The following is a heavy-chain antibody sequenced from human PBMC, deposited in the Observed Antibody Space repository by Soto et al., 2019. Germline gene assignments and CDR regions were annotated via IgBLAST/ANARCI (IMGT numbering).Heavy chain of an antibody. CDR1: GGSFGNSA. CDR3: ATGVIWIGYFTVDS. D-gene: IGHD3-3*01. J-gene: IGHJ4*02. Sequence: PVKVSCKASGGSFGNSAINWVRQTPGQGLEWLGGFIPVYRTLNYAQKFQGRVTITADESTGTAYMTLSSLASNDTAVYYCATGVIWIGYFTVDSWGQGTRVTVSS. V-gene: IGHV1-69*13. CDR2: FIPVYRTL.